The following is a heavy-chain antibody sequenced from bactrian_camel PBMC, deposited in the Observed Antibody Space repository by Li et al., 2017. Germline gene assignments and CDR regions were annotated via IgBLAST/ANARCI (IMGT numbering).Heavy chain of an antibody. J-gene: IGHJ4*01. Sequence: HVQLVESGGGSVQAGETLRLSCTYSGFTLHDAEVGWYRQVPGHLCELLATIDSAGATWYEDSVKGRFTISRDTAKNTVYLRMNGLKPEDTGVYYCATGDAGVGSDCPRTGPLGVWARGPRSPSP. CDR2: IDSAGAT. CDR1: GFTLHDAE. D-gene: IGHD5*01. V-gene: IGHV3S53*01.